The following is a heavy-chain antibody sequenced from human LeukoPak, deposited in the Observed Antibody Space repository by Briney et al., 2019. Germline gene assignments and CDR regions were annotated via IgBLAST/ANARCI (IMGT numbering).Heavy chain of an antibody. CDR3: AGQDDAFDI. J-gene: IGHJ3*02. V-gene: IGHV3-30-3*01. Sequence: GGSLRLSCAASGFTFSSYAMHWVRQAPGKGLEWVAVISYDGSNKYYADSVKGRFTISRDNSKNTLYLQMNSLRAEDTAVYYCAGQDDAFDIWGQGTMITVSS. CDR2: ISYDGSNK. CDR1: GFTFSSYA.